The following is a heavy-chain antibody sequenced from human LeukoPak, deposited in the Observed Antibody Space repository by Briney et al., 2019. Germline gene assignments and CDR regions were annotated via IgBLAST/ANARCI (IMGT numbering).Heavy chain of an antibody. D-gene: IGHD7-27*01. CDR3: VTELGIGGFDI. CDR2: ISTNGGST. J-gene: IGHJ3*02. Sequence: GGSLRLSCSASGLTFSLYSMHWVRQAPGKGLEYVSGISTNGGSTYYADSVKGRFTISRDNSKNTLYLQMSTLRAEDTAVYYCVTELGIGGFDIWGQGTMVTVSS. V-gene: IGHV3-64D*06. CDR1: GLTFSLYS.